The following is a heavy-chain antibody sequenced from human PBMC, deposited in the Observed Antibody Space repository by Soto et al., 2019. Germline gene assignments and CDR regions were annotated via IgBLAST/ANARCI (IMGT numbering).Heavy chain of an antibody. CDR2: ISFDGSNK. CDR1: GFTFRSYD. Sequence: QSGGSLRLFCAASGFTFRSYDMNWVRQAPGKGLEWVAVISFDGSNKYFADSVKGRFTISRDNSKNTLYLEMNSLRAEDTAVYYCAKVGCSGGICYNYWGQGTLVTVSS. CDR3: AKVGCSGGICYNY. D-gene: IGHD2-15*01. V-gene: IGHV3-30*18. J-gene: IGHJ4*02.